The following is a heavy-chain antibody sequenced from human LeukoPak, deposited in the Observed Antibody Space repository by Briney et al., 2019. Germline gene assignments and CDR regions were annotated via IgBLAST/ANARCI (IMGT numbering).Heavy chain of an antibody. Sequence: ASVKVSCKASGYTFTGYYMHWVRQAPGQGLEWMGRINPKSGGTNYAQKFQGRVTMTRDTSISTAYMELSRLRSDDTAVYYCARDPSSALLAYCGGDCYSGYWGQGTLVTVSS. V-gene: IGHV1-2*06. J-gene: IGHJ4*02. D-gene: IGHD2-21*02. CDR1: GYTFTGYY. CDR3: ARDPSSALLAYCGGDCYSGY. CDR2: INPKSGGT.